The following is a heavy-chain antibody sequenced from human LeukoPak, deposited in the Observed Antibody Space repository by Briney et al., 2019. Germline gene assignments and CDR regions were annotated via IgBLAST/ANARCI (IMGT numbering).Heavy chain of an antibody. CDR3: ASSNSYGGYSDY. CDR1: GGSISSYY. J-gene: IGHJ4*02. D-gene: IGHD4-23*01. Sequence: PSETLSLTCTVSGGSISSYYWSWIRQPPGKGLEWIGYIYYSGSTSYNPSLKSRVTISVDTSKNQFSLKLSSVTAADTAVFYCASSNSYGGYSDYWGQGTLVTVSS. CDR2: IYYSGST. V-gene: IGHV4-59*12.